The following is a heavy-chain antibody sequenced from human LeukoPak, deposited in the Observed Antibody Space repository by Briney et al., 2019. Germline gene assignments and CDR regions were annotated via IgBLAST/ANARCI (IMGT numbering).Heavy chain of an antibody. CDR3: ARDGLELWSQEKYYYYYYMDV. D-gene: IGHD5-18*01. CDR2: ISSSSSTI. Sequence: HPGGSLRLSCAASGLTAGDYYMDWVRQAPGKGLEWVSYISSSSSTIYYADSVKGRFTISRDNAKNSLYLQMNSLRAEDTAVYYCARDGLELWSQEKYYYYYYMDVWGKGTTVTVSS. J-gene: IGHJ6*03. V-gene: IGHV3-48*01. CDR1: GLTAGDYY.